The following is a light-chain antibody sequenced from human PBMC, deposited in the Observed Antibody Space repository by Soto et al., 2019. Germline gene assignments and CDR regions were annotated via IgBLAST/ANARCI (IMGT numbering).Light chain of an antibody. CDR2: AGS. J-gene: IGLJ3*02. Sequence: QSALTQPASVSGSPGQSITISCTGTSSDVGSYNLVSWYQQHPDKAPKLMIYAGSKRPSGVSHRFSGSKSGNTASLTISGLRAEDEADYYCCSYAGSGSWVFGGGTKLTVL. CDR1: SSDVGSYNL. CDR3: CSYAGSGSWV. V-gene: IGLV2-23*01.